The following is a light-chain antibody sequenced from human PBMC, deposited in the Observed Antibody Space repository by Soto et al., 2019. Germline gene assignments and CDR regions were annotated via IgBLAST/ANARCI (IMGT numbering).Light chain of an antibody. CDR3: AACDDILNGVYV. Sequence: QSVLTQPPSVSGTPGQRVTISCSGSRSNIGSNNVYWYQQLPGTAPKLLVCSNNQRPSGVPDRFSGSKSGTSASLAISGLQSEDEADYYCAACDDILNGVYVFGPGTKLTVL. J-gene: IGLJ1*01. CDR2: SNN. CDR1: RSNIGSNN. V-gene: IGLV1-44*01.